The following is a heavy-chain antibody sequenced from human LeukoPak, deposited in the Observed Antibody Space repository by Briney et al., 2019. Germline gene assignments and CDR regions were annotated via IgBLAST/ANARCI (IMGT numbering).Heavy chain of an antibody. CDR2: IYYSGST. CDR3: AKADGYNYRRPFDY. D-gene: IGHD5-24*01. J-gene: IGHJ4*02. Sequence: PSETLSLTCTVSGGSISSSSYYWGWIRQPPGKGLEWIGSIYYSGSTYYNPSLKSRVTISVDTSKNQFSLKLSSVTAADTAVYYCAKADGYNYRRPFDYWGQGTLVTVSS. V-gene: IGHV4-39*07. CDR1: GGSISSSSYY.